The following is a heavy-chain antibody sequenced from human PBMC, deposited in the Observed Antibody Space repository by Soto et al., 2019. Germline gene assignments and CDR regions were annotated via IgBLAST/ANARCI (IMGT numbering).Heavy chain of an antibody. CDR2: INPNSGDT. V-gene: IGHV1-2*02. CDR3: ARARTSYYNSSDYDF. CDR1: GYTFIGYY. Sequence: AAVTVSRTASGYTFIGYYKPLVRHAPGPGLEWVGWINPNSGDTNYAQKFQGRVTMTRDTSISTAYTELSGLRFDDTAVYYCARARTSYYNSSDYDFWGQGTLVTVYS. D-gene: IGHD3-10*01. J-gene: IGHJ4*02.